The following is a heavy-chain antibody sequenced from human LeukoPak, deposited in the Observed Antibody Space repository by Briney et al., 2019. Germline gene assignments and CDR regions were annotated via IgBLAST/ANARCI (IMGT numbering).Heavy chain of an antibody. CDR1: GGSISSSSYY. V-gene: IGHV4-39*01. D-gene: IGHD6-13*01. CDR3: ARICSSSCSDLDY. Sequence: PSETLSLTCTVSGGSISSSSYYWGCIRQPPGKGLEWIGNIYYSGSTYYNPSLKSRVTISVGTSKNQFSLKLNSVTAADTAVYYCARICSSSCSDLDYWGQGTLVTVSS. J-gene: IGHJ4*02. CDR2: IYYSGST.